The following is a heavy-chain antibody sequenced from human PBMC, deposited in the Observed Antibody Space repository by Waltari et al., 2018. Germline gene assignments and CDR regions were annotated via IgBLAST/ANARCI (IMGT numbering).Heavy chain of an antibody. V-gene: IGHV1-69-2*01. J-gene: IGHJ5*02. CDR1: GYTFTDYY. CDR3: ATGSGSYPGYWFDP. CDR2: VDPEDGET. Sequence: EVQLVQSGAEVKKPGATVKISCKASGYTFTDYYMHWVQQAPGKRLEWMGRVDPEDGETIYAEKFQGRVTITADTSTDTAYMELSSLRSEDTAVYYCATGSGSYPGYWFDPWGQGTLVTVSS. D-gene: IGHD1-26*01.